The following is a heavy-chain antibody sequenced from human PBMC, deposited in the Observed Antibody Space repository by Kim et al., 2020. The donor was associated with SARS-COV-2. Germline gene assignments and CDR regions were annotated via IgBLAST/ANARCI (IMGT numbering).Heavy chain of an antibody. V-gene: IGHV3-23*01. CDR3: AKVGVLVVGATQPFDY. CDR1: GFTFSSYA. J-gene: IGHJ4*02. Sequence: GGSLRLSCAASGFTFSSYAMSWVRQAPGKGLEWVSAISGSGGSTYYADSVKGRFTISRDNSKNTLYLQMNSLRAEDTAVYYCAKVGVLVVGATQPFDYWGQGTLVTVSS. D-gene: IGHD1-26*01. CDR2: ISGSGGST.